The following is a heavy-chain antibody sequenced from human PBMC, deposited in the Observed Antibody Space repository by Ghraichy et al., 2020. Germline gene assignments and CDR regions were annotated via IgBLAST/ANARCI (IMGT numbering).Heavy chain of an antibody. CDR2: IKQDGSEK. CDR1: GFTFSSYW. J-gene: IGHJ6*02. Sequence: GGSLRLSCAASGFTFSSYWMSWVRQAPGKGLEWVANIKQDGSEKYYVDSVKGRFTISRDNAKNSLYLQMNSLRAEDTAVYYCARSGGYYYDSSGYYYEILYYYGMDVWGQGTTVTVSS. CDR3: ARSGGYYYDSSGYYYEILYYYGMDV. V-gene: IGHV3-7*01. D-gene: IGHD3-22*01.